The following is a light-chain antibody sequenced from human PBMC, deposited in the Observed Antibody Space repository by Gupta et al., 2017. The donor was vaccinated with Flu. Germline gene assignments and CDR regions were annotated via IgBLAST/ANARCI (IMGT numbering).Light chain of an antibody. V-gene: IGKV3-11*01. CDR1: QSVSSY. J-gene: IGKJ1*01. Sequence: PATLSLSPGERASPSCRASQSVSSYLGWYQQKPGQAPRLLIYDASNSATGIPARFSGSGSGTDFTLTISSLEPEDFAIYYCQQRTNWPWTFGQGTKV. CDR3: QQRTNWPWT. CDR2: DAS.